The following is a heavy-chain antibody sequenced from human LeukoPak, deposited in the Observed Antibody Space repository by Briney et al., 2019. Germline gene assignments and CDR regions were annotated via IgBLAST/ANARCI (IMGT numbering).Heavy chain of an antibody. CDR1: GYTFTSYD. D-gene: IGHD1-26*01. Sequence: ASVKVSCKASGYTFTSYDFTWVRQAPGQGLDWLGWISVYNGNTNYAQKLQGRVTLTTDTFTSTAYMEVRSLRSDDTAVYYCARSDSVGARLGYWGQGTLVTVSS. CDR3: ARSDSVGARLGY. CDR2: ISVYNGNT. V-gene: IGHV1-18*01. J-gene: IGHJ4*02.